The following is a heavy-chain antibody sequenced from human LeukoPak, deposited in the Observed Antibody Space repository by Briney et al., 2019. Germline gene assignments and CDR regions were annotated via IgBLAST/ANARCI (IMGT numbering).Heavy chain of an antibody. CDR2: ISSSSSYI. CDR1: GFTFSSYS. J-gene: IGHJ6*02. V-gene: IGHV3-21*01. Sequence: GGSLRLSCAASGFTFSSYSMNGVRKAPGKGLEWVSSISSSSSYIYYADSVKGRFTISRDNAKNSLYLQMNSLRAEDTAVYYCARDPYDFWSGYFVGGMDVWGQGTTVTVSS. D-gene: IGHD3-3*01. CDR3: ARDPYDFWSGYFVGGMDV.